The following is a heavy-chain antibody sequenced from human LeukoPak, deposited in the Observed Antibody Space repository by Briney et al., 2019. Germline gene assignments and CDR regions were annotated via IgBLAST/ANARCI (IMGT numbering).Heavy chain of an antibody. CDR1: GFTFSAYA. Sequence: PGGPLRLSCEASGFTFSAYAMTWVRQAPGKGLEWVSSIGSDNKPHYSESVKGRFAISRDNSKSMLFLQLNSLRAEDTALYYCAKGLRYYVAMDVWGQGTTVTVSS. V-gene: IGHV3-23*05. J-gene: IGHJ6*02. CDR3: AKGLRYYVAMDV. D-gene: IGHD3-10*02. CDR2: IGSDNKP.